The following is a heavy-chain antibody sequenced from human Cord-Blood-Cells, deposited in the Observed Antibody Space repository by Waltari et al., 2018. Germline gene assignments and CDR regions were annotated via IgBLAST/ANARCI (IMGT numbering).Heavy chain of an antibody. CDR3: ARSIAAVINTDY. CDR1: GFTFRSYA. CDR2: ISYDGSNK. D-gene: IGHD6-13*01. Sequence: QVQLVESGGGVVQPGRSLRLSCAASGFTFRSYAMHWVRQAPGKGLEWVAVISYDGSNKYYADSVKGRFTISRDNSKNTLYLQMNSLRAEDTAVYYCARSIAAVINTDYWGQGTLVTVSS. J-gene: IGHJ4*02. V-gene: IGHV3-30-3*01.